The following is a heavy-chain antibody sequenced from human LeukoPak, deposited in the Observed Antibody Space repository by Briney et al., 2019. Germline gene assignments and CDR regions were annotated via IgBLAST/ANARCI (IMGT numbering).Heavy chain of an antibody. J-gene: IGHJ3*02. Sequence: KASETLSLTCAVYGGSFSGYYWSWICQPPGKGLEWIGEINHSGSTNYNPSLKSRVTISVDTSKNQFSLKLSSVTAADTAVYYCARERGLWQPRNDAFDIWGQGTMVTVSS. CDR1: GGSFSGYY. V-gene: IGHV4-34*01. D-gene: IGHD2-21*01. CDR2: INHSGST. CDR3: ARERGLWQPRNDAFDI.